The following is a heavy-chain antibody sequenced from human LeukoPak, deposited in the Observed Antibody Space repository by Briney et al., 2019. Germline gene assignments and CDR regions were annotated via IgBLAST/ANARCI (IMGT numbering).Heavy chain of an antibody. CDR3: AKFDKFEDYDFWSGYYPPNWFDP. V-gene: IGHV3-33*06. Sequence: QPGGSLRLSCAASGFTFSSYGMHWVRQAPGKGLEWVAVIWYDGSNKYYADSVKGRFTISRDNSKNTLYLQMNSLRAEDTAVYYCAKFDKFEDYDFWSGYYPPNWFDPWGQGTLVTVSS. CDR2: IWYDGSNK. CDR1: GFTFSSYG. D-gene: IGHD3-3*01. J-gene: IGHJ5*02.